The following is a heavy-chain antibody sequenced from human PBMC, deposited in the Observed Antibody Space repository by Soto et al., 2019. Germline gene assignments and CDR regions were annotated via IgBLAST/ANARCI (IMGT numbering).Heavy chain of an antibody. CDR2: IYYSGST. CDR1: GGSISSGDYY. CDR3: AIDAGQDAPPYYYYGMDV. J-gene: IGHJ6*02. Sequence: SETLSLTCTVSGGSISSGDYYWSWIRQPPGKGLEWIGYIYYSGSTYYNPSLKSRVTISVDTSKNQFSLKLSSVTAADTAVYYCAIDAGQDAPPYYYYGMDVWGQGTTVTVSS. V-gene: IGHV4-30-4*01. D-gene: IGHD6-13*01.